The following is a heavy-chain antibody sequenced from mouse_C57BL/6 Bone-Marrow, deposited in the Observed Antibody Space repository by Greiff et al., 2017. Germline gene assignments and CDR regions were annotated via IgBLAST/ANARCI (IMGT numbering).Heavy chain of an antibody. Sequence: QVQLQQPGAELVRPGTSVKLSCKASGYTFTSYWMHWVKQRPGQGLEWIGVIDPSDSYTNYNQKFKGKATLTVDTSSSTAYMQLSSLTSEDSAVYYCGDYYGSAYWGQGTLVTVSA. CDR2: IDPSDSYT. D-gene: IGHD1-1*01. CDR3: GDYYGSAY. J-gene: IGHJ3*01. V-gene: IGHV1-59*01. CDR1: GYTFTSYW.